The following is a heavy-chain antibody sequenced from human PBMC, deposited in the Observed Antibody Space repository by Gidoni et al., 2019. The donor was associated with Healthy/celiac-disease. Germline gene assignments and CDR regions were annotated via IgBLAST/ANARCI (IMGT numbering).Heavy chain of an antibody. CDR2: ISGSGGST. D-gene: IGHD2-15*01. Sequence: VQLLESGGGLVQPGGSLLLFCAASGFTFSSYAMSWVRQAPGKGLGWVSAISGSGGSTYYADSVKGRFTISRDNSKNTLYLQMNSLRAEETAVYYCAKERGRVRAAPFDYWGQGTLVTVSS. J-gene: IGHJ4*02. CDR3: AKERGRVRAAPFDY. V-gene: IGHV3-23*01. CDR1: GFTFSSYA.